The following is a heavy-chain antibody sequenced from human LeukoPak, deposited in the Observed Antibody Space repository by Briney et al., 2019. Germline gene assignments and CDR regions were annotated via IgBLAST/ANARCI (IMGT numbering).Heavy chain of an antibody. CDR3: ATTAYDYVWGSYRNDAFDI. V-gene: IGHV4-59*08. D-gene: IGHD3-16*02. CDR2: IYYSGST. CDR1: GGSLTSYY. Sequence: SETLSLTCTVSGGSLTSYYWSWIRQPPGKGLEWIGYIYYSGSTNYNPSLKSRVTISVDTSKNQFSLKLSSVTAADTAVYYCATTAYDYVWGSYRNDAFDIWGQGTMVTVSS. J-gene: IGHJ3*02.